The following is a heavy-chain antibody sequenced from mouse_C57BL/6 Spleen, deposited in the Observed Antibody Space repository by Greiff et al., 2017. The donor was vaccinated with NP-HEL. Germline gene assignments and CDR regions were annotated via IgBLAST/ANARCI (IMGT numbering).Heavy chain of an antibody. Sequence: VQLQQPGPELVKPGASVKLSCKASGYAFSSSWMHWVKQRPGKGLEWIGRIYPADGYTNYNGKFKGKATLTADTSSSTAYMQLSSLTSEDSAVYFGARYDDGDYWGQGTTVTVSS. V-gene: IGHV1-82*01. J-gene: IGHJ2*01. CDR1: GYAFSSSW. CDR3: ARYDDGDY. D-gene: IGHD2-4*01. CDR2: IYPADGYT.